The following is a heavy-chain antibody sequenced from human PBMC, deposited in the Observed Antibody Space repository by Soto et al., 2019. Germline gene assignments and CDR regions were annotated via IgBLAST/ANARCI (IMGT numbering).Heavy chain of an antibody. D-gene: IGHD1-26*01. CDR1: GGTFSSYA. J-gene: IGHJ6*02. Sequence: SVKVSCKASGGTFSSYAISWVRQAPGQGLEWMGGIIPIFGTANYAQKFQGRVTITADESTSTAYMELSSLRSEDTAVYYCARDYSPQPWVYYSGMDVWGQGTTVSVSS. CDR3: ARDYSPQPWVYYSGMDV. V-gene: IGHV1-69*13. CDR2: IIPIFGTA.